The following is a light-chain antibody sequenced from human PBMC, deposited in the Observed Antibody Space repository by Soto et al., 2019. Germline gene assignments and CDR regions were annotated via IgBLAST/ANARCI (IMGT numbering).Light chain of an antibody. CDR3: QRYDTAKT. Sequence: ETVLTQSPGTLSLSPGERATLSCRASQNIHNNYLAWYQQKPGQAPRLLIYDISTMATGIPDRFSGSGSGTDFTLTISRLEPEDFAVYYCQRYDTAKTFGQGTKVDIK. V-gene: IGKV3-20*01. CDR2: DIS. J-gene: IGKJ1*01. CDR1: QNIHNNY.